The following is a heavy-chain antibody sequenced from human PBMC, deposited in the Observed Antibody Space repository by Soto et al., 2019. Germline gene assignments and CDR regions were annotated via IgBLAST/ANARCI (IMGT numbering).Heavy chain of an antibody. CDR1: GFTFSSYA. CDR2: ISGSGGST. CDR3: AGSGLRVPDV. Sequence: EVQLLESGGGLVQPGGSLRLSCAASGFTFSSYAMSWVRQAPGKGLEWVSAISGSGGSTYYADSVKGRFTISRDNSKNTLYLHMNSLRADDTAVYYCAGSGLRVPDVWGHGTTVTVSS. J-gene: IGHJ6*02. D-gene: IGHD4-17*01. V-gene: IGHV3-23*01.